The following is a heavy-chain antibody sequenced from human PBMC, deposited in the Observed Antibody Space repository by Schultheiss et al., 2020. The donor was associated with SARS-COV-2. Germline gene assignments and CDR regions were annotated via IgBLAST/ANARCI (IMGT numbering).Heavy chain of an antibody. D-gene: IGHD4-23*01. CDR2: ISYDGSNK. CDR1: GFTFSSYA. V-gene: IGHV3-30-3*01. J-gene: IGHJ6*02. Sequence: GGSLRLSCAASGFTFSSYAMHWVRQAPGKGLEWVAVISYDGSNKYYADSVKGRFTISRDNSKNTLYLQMNSLRAEDTAVYYCAKDMSSWATTGVSYGMDVWGQGTTVTVSS. CDR3: AKDMSSWATTGVSYGMDV.